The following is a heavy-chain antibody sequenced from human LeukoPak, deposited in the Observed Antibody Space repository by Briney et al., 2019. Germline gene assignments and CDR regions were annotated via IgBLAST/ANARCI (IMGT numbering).Heavy chain of an antibody. Sequence: SGTLSLTCAVSGGSISRGHWWSWVRQPPGKGLEWIGEIYHGGSPSYSPSLKSRVTISVDNSRNQFSLKLTSVTAADTAVYYCARNGDFCLDYWGQGALVTVSS. CDR1: GGSISRGHW. V-gene: IGHV4-4*02. CDR2: IYHGGSP. D-gene: IGHD3-16*01. CDR3: ARNGDFCLDY. J-gene: IGHJ4*02.